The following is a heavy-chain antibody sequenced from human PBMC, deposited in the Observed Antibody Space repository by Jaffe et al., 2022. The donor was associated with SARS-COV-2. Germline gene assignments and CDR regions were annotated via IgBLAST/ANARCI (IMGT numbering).Heavy chain of an antibody. Sequence: EVQVEESGGGLVQPGGSLRLSCAASGSTFSRYWMTWVRQAPGKGLEWVANIKEDGSEKYYVDSVKGRFTISRDNAKNSVYLQMSSLRAEDTAVYYCASRGCTAAACYFSSWRCFDHWGPGTLVTVSS. CDR2: IKEDGSEK. D-gene: IGHD6-13*01. V-gene: IGHV3-7*01. J-gene: IGHJ4*02. CDR1: GSTFSRYW. CDR3: ASRGCTAAACYFSSWRCFDH.